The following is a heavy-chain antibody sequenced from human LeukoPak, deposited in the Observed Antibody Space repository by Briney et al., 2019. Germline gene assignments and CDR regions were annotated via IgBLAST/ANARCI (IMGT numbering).Heavy chain of an antibody. CDR1: GGTLSSYA. Sequence: EASVTVSCKASGGTLSSYAISWVRQAPGQGLEWMGGIIPIFGTANYAQKFQGRVTFTRDTSASTACMGLNSLTSEDTAVYYCAREVSGLKRFDPWGQGTLVTVS. CDR3: AREVSGLKRFDP. J-gene: IGHJ5*02. CDR2: IIPIFGTA. V-gene: IGHV1-69*05. D-gene: IGHD5/OR15-5a*01.